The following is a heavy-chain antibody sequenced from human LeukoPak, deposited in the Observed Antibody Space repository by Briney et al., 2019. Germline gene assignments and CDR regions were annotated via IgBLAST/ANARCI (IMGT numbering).Heavy chain of an antibody. Sequence: GGSLRLSCAASRFTFSSYAMHWVRQAPGKGLEWVAVISYDGSNKYYADSVKGQFTISRDNSKNTLYLQMNSLRAEDTAVYYCARVGRRYCSSTSCYVGYWGQGTLVTVSS. D-gene: IGHD2-2*01. CDR1: RFTFSSYA. J-gene: IGHJ4*02. CDR2: ISYDGSNK. V-gene: IGHV3-30-3*01. CDR3: ARVGRRYCSSTSCYVGY.